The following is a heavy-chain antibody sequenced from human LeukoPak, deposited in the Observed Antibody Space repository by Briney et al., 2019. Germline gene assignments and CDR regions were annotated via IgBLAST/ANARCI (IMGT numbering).Heavy chain of an antibody. CDR3: ARHYNYDSSGYHYVY. CDR1: GFTFSNYE. D-gene: IGHD3-22*01. J-gene: IGHJ4*02. CDR2: ISSSASTI. Sequence: GGSLRLSCAASGFTFSNYEMTWVRQAPGKGLEWVSYISSSASTIYYADSVRGRFTISRDNAKNSLYLQMNSLRAEDTAVYYCARHYNYDSSGYHYVYWGQGTLVTVSS. V-gene: IGHV3-48*03.